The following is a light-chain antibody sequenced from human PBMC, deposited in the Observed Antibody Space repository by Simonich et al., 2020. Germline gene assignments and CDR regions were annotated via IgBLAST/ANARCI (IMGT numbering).Light chain of an antibody. CDR2: EGS. CDR3: CSYAGSSTFNWV. Sequence: QSALTQPASVSGSPGQSITISCPGPSSDVGGYNLVSWYQQHPGKAPKLMIYEGSKRPSGVSNRFSGSKSGNTASLTISGLQAEDEADYYCCSYAGSSTFNWVFGGGTKLTVL. V-gene: IGLV2-23*03. CDR1: SSDVGGYNL. J-gene: IGLJ3*02.